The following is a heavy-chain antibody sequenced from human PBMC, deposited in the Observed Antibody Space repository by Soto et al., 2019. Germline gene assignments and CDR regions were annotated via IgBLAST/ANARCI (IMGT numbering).Heavy chain of an antibody. Sequence: QVQLVQSGAEVKKPGSSVKVSCKASGDTFSSYAINWVRQAPGQGHEWREGINPMFGTADYAQKLKGRVTSTAGESTSTVHMEMSSLRSDDTAVYYCARVGPAHYYNSSGYYSPLHYWGQGTLVTVSS. V-gene: IGHV1-69*01. CDR3: ARVGPAHYYNSSGYYSPLHY. CDR1: GDTFSSYA. D-gene: IGHD3-22*01. CDR2: INPMFGTA. J-gene: IGHJ4*02.